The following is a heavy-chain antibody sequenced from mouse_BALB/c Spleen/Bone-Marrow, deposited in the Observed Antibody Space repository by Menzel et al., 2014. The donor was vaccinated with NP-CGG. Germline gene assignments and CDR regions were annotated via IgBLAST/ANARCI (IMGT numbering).Heavy chain of an antibody. D-gene: IGHD2-1*01. V-gene: IGHV1S81*02. CDR1: GYTFTNYW. CDR3: SRGGNYGTY. CDR2: INPSNGRT. J-gene: IGHJ3*01. Sequence: VQLQQSGAELVKPGASVKLSCKASGYTFTNYWMHWVKQRPGQGLEWIGEINPSNGRTNYNEKFKSKATLTVDKSSSTAYMHLSSLTSEDSAVYFCSRGGNYGTYWGQGTLVTVSA.